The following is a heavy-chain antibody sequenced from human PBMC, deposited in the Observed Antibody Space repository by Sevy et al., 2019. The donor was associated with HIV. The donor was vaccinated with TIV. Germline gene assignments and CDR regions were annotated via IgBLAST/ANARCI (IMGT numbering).Heavy chain of an antibody. D-gene: IGHD6-13*01. J-gene: IGHJ4*02. CDR1: GGSISTYY. V-gene: IGHV4-4*07. CDR2: IYTSGVT. Sequence: SETLSLTCTVSGGSISTYYWSWIRQPAGEGLEWIGRIYTSGVTNYNPSLKSRLTMSVDTSKNQFSLKLSSVTAADTAVYYCARGPYIPSWYYFDYWGQGILVTVSS. CDR3: ARGPYIPSWYYFDY.